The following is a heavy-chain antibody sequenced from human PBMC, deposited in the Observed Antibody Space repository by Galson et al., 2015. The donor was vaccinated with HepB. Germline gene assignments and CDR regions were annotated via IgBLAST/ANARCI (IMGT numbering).Heavy chain of an antibody. CDR3: ARDRAVAGTEYYFDY. CDR1: GFTFSSYG. CDR2: IWYDGSNK. Sequence: SLRLSCAASGFTFSSYGMHWVRQAPGKGLEWVAVIWYDGSNKYYADSVKGRFTISRDNSKNTLYLQMNSLRAEDTAVYYCARDRAVAGTEYYFDYWGQGTPVTVSS. V-gene: IGHV3-33*01. J-gene: IGHJ4*02. D-gene: IGHD6-19*01.